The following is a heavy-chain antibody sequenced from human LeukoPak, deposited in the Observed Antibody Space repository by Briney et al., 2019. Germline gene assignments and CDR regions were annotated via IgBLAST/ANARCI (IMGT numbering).Heavy chain of an antibody. V-gene: IGHV4-31*03. Sequence: SETLSLTYTVSGGSISSGGYYWSWIRQHPGKGLEWIGYIYYSGSTYYNPSLKSRVTISVDTSKNQFSLKLSSVTAADTAVYYCARDKMSYYYGMDVWGQGTTVTVSS. J-gene: IGHJ6*02. CDR2: IYYSGST. CDR1: GGSISSGGYY. CDR3: ARDKMSYYYGMDV.